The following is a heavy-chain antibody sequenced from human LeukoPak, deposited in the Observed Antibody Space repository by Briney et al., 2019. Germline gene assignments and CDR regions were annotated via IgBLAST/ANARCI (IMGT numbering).Heavy chain of an antibody. D-gene: IGHD2-2*01. CDR3: AKDGYCGSTSCWAEYFQH. Sequence: GGSLRLSCAASGFTFSSYAMSWVRQAPGKGLEWVSAISGSGGSTYYADSVKGRFTISRDNSKNTLYLQMNSLRAEDTAVYYCAKDGYCGSTSCWAEYFQHWGQGTLVTVSS. J-gene: IGHJ1*01. CDR1: GFTFSSYA. V-gene: IGHV3-23*01. CDR2: ISGSGGST.